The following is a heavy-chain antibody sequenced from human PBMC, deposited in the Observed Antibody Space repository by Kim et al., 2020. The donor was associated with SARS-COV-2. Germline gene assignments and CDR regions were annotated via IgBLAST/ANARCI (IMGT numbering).Heavy chain of an antibody. V-gene: IGHV4-34*01. Sequence: SETLSLTCAVYGGSFSGYYWSWIRQPPGKGLEWIGEINHSGSTNYNPSLKSRVTISVDTSKNQFSLKLSSVTAADTAVYYCARGSRLLPRSWGQGTLVTVSS. CDR2: INHSGST. D-gene: IGHD2-15*01. CDR3: ARGSRLLPRS. J-gene: IGHJ5*02. CDR1: GGSFSGYY.